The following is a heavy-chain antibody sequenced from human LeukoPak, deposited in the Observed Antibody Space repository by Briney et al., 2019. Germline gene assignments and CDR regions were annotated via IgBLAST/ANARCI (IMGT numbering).Heavy chain of an antibody. D-gene: IGHD3-10*01. V-gene: IGHV4-59*01. CDR1: GGSISSYY. J-gene: IGHJ4*02. Sequence: PSETLSLTCTVSGGSISSYYWSWIRQPPGKGLEWIGYIYYSGSTNYNPSLKSRVTISVDTSKNQFSLKLSSVTAADTAVYYCARVAGSVEDYYGSGSYYNDYWGQGTLVTVSS. CDR3: ARVAGSVEDYYGSGSYYNDY. CDR2: IYYSGST.